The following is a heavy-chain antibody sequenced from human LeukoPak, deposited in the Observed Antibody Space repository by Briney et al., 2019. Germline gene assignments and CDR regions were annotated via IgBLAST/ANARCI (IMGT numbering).Heavy chain of an antibody. D-gene: IGHD1-26*01. CDR2: ISGSGGST. V-gene: IGHV3-23*01. J-gene: IGHJ3*02. CDR3: LTIVETTIDAFDI. CDR1: GFTFSSYA. Sequence: GGSLRLSCAASGFTFSSYAMSWVRQAPGKGLEWVSAISGSGGSTYYADSVKGRFTISRDNAKKTLFLQMNSLRAEDTAAYYCLTIVETTIDAFDIWGQGTMVTVSS.